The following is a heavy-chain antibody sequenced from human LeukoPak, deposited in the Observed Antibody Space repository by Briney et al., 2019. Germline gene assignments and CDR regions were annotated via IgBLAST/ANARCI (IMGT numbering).Heavy chain of an antibody. Sequence: ASVKVSCKASGYTFTSYDMNWVRQATGQGLEWMGWMNPNSGNTGYAQKFQGRVTMTRNTSISTAYMELSSLRSEDTAVYYCARGLVSSNWYGNGGYYYGMDFWGQGTMVTVSS. CDR1: GYTFTSYD. J-gene: IGHJ6*02. D-gene: IGHD6-13*01. CDR2: MNPNSGNT. CDR3: ARGLVSSNWYGNGGYYYGMDF. V-gene: IGHV1-8*01.